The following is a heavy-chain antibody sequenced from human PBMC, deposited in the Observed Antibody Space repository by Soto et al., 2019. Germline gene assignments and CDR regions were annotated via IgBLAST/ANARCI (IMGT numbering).Heavy chain of an antibody. CDR3: APKTTILQAFDV. Sequence: QITLNESGPTLVKPTQTLTLTCTFSGFSLSTNGVGVGWMRQPPGKALEWLALIYWDDDKRYSPSLKSRLTITKDTSKNQAVLTMTNMDPMDTATYYCAPKTTILQAFDVWGQGTMVTVSS. V-gene: IGHV2-5*02. CDR1: GFSLSTNGVG. D-gene: IGHD1-1*01. J-gene: IGHJ3*01. CDR2: IYWDDDK.